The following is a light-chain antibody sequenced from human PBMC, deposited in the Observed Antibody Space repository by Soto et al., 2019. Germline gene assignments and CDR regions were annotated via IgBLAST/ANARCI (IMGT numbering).Light chain of an antibody. V-gene: IGLV2-14*01. J-gene: IGLJ3*02. CDR1: SNDIGGYNY. Sequence: QSALTQPASVSGSPGQSITFSCTGTSNDIGGYNYVSWFQHHPDKAPKLIIYEVYDRPSGVSNRFSGSKSGNTASLTISGLQPEDEADYYCSSYTTNHTRVFGGETKLTVL. CDR2: EVY. CDR3: SSYTTNHTRV.